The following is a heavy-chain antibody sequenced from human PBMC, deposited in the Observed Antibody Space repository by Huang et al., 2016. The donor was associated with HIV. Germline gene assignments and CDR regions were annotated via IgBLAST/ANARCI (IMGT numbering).Heavy chain of an antibody. CDR3: AKDADTSGYDVLGPFGS. J-gene: IGHJ4*02. D-gene: IGHD3-3*01. CDR1: GFTFSSYA. CDR2: ITDGIQTR. Sequence: EVLLLESGGGLVQPGGSLRLSCVASGFTFSSYAMSWVRQVPGKGLEGVSGITDGIQTRYYAHAVEGRFAVSRYASTNTLYLQMNSLRAEDTAVYYCAKDADTSGYDVLGPFGSWGQGTLVTISS. V-gene: IGHV3-23*01.